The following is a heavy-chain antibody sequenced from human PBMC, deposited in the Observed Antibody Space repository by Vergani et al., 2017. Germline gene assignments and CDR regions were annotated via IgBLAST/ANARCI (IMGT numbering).Heavy chain of an antibody. J-gene: IGHJ6*02. D-gene: IGHD2-2*01. V-gene: IGHV5-51*01. Sequence: EVQLVQSGAEVKKPGESLKISCKGFGYRFSSSWIGWVRQMPGKGLEWRGIIFPDDSDTRYSPSFQGQVTISADKSISTAYLQWSSLKASDTAMYYCARQGGYCSSTSCYESYYYGMDVWGQGTTVTVSS. CDR1: GYRFSSSW. CDR2: IFPDDSDT. CDR3: ARQGGYCSSTSCYESYYYGMDV.